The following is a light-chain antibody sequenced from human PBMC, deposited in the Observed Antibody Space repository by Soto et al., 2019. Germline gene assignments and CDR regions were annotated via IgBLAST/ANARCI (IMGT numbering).Light chain of an antibody. J-gene: IGLJ1*01. Sequence: QSALTQPASVSGSPGQSITISCTGTSSDVGGYNYVSWYQQHPGKAPRVMIYEVSNRPSGVSNRFSGSKSGNTASLTISGLQDEDEADYYCSSYTSSSTLNYVFGTGTKLTVL. CDR1: SSDVGGYNY. CDR3: SSYTSSSTLNYV. CDR2: EVS. V-gene: IGLV2-14*01.